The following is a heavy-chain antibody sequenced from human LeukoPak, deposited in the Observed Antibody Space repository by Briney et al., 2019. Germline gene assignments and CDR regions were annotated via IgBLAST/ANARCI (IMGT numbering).Heavy chain of an antibody. Sequence: GGSLRLSCAASGFTFSNAWMGWVRQAPGKGLEWVGRIKSKTDGGTTDYAAPVKGRFTISRDDSKNTLYLQMNSLKTEDTAVYYCTTEENVDTAMVFRYWGLGTLVTVSS. CDR2: IKSKTDGGTT. J-gene: IGHJ4*02. CDR1: GFTFSNAW. V-gene: IGHV3-15*01. D-gene: IGHD5-18*01. CDR3: TTEENVDTAMVFRY.